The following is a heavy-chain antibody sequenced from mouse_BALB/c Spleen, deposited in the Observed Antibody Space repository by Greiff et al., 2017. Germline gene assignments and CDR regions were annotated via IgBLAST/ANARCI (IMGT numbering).Heavy chain of an antibody. J-gene: IGHJ3*01. V-gene: IGHV1S81*02. D-gene: IGHD2-3*01. CDR1: GYTFTSYY. CDR2: INPSNGGT. Sequence: QVQLQQPGAELVKPGASVKLSCKASGYTFTSYYMYWVKQRPGQGLEWIGGINPSNGGTNFNEKFKSKATLTVDKSSSTAYMQLSSLTSEDSAVYYCTNDGYYLPFAYWGQGTLVTVSA. CDR3: TNDGYYLPFAY.